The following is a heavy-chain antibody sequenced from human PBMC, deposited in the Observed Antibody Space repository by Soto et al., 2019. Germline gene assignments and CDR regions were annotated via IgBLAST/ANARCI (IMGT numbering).Heavy chain of an antibody. CDR3: ARRYGGNFDY. Sequence: SETLSLTCTLSGRSISSYYWSWIRQHPGKGLEWIGYIYYNGSTNYNPSLKSRVTISVDTSKNQFSLKLTSVTAAYTAVYYCARRYGGNFDYWGQGTLVTVSS. CDR1: GRSISSYY. D-gene: IGHD1-26*01. CDR2: IYYNGST. V-gene: IGHV4-59*01. J-gene: IGHJ4*02.